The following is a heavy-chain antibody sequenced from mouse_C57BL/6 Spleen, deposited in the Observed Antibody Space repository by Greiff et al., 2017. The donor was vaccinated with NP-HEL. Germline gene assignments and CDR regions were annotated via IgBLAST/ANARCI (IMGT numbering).Heavy chain of an antibody. J-gene: IGHJ2*01. Sequence: QVQLQQPGAELVKPGASVTLSCTASGYTFTSYWMHWVKQRPGQGLEWIGMIHPNSGSTNYNEKFKSKATLTVDKSSSTAYMQLSSLTSEDSAVYYGARHDYDEGEFDYWGQGTTLTVSS. CDR1: GYTFTSYW. CDR2: IHPNSGST. D-gene: IGHD2-4*01. CDR3: ARHDYDEGEFDY. V-gene: IGHV1-64*01.